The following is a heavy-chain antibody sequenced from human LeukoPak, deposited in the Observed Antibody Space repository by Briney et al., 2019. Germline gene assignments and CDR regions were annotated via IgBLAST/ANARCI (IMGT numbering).Heavy chain of an antibody. D-gene: IGHD3-10*01. J-gene: IGHJ6*02. CDR3: ARDLRIGRSGSYYKYGMDV. CDR2: ISSSGSTI. CDR1: GFNFSSYE. V-gene: IGHV3-48*03. Sequence: PGGSLRLSCAASGFNFSSYEMNWVRQAPGKGLEWVSYISSSGSTIYYADSVKGRFTISRDNAKNSLYLQMNSLRAEDTAVYYCARDLRIGRSGSYYKYGMDVWGQGTTVTVSS.